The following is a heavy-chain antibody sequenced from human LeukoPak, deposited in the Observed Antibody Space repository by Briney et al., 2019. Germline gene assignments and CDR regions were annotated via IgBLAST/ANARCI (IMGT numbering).Heavy chain of an antibody. CDR2: ISGSGGST. Sequence: GALRLSCAASGCTFSSYAMSWVRQAPGKGLEWVSGISGSGGSTYYADSVKGRFTISRDNSKNTLYLQMNSLRAEDTAVYYCAKQSFGQRQIGDPPGWWGQGILVTVSS. J-gene: IGHJ4*02. D-gene: IGHD4-17*01. V-gene: IGHV3-23*01. CDR1: GCTFSSYA. CDR3: AKQSFGQRQIGDPPGW.